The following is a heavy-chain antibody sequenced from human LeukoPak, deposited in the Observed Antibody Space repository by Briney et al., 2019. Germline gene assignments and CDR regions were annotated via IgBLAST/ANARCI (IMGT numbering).Heavy chain of an antibody. V-gene: IGHV4-61*01. CDR3: ARDSAGRYDSSGYYRYFDY. J-gene: IGHJ4*02. Sequence: PSETLSLTCTVSGGSVSSGSYYWSWIRQPPGKGLEWIGYIYYSGSTNYNPSLKSRVTISVDTSKNQFSLKLSSVTAADTAVYYCARDSAGRYDSSGYYRYFDYWGQGTLVTVSS. D-gene: IGHD3-22*01. CDR1: GGSVSSGSYY. CDR2: IYYSGST.